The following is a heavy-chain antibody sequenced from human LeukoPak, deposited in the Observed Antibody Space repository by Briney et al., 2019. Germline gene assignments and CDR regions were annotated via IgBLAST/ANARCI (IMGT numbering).Heavy chain of an antibody. CDR1: GFTFSSYE. V-gene: IGHV3-48*03. CDR3: ARETMVRGGFDI. J-gene: IGHJ3*02. CDR2: ISSSGSTI. Sequence: AGGSLRLSCAASGFTFSSYEMNWVRQAPGKGLEWVSYISSSGSTIYYADSVKGRFTISRDNAKNSLYLQMNSLRAEDTAVYYCARETMVRGGFDIWGQGTMVTVSS. D-gene: IGHD3-10*01.